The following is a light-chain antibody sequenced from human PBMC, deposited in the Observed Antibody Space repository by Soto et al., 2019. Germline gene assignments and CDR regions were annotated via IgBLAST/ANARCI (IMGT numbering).Light chain of an antibody. V-gene: IGKV3-11*01. CDR3: HQRSDWPLT. Sequence: EIVLTQSPATLSLSPGERATLSCRASQSVSSYFEWFQQKPGQAPRLLIYDASNMATDITTMFIGSGSRTDFTLTITSLDPEYIAIYYCHQRSDWPLTFGGGTTVEIK. CDR1: QSVSSY. CDR2: DAS. J-gene: IGKJ4*01.